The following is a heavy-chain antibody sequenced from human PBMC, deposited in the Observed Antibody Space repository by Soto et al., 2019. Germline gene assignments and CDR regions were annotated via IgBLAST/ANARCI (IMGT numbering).Heavy chain of an antibody. CDR1: GFTFSSYA. J-gene: IGHJ4*02. CDR2: ISSNGVST. V-gene: IGHV3-64*04. D-gene: IGHD6-13*01. Sequence: GGSLRLSCSVSGFTFSSYAMYWVRQAPGKGLQYVSAISSNGVSTYYADSVKGRFTISRDNSKNTLYLQMNSLRAEDTAVYYCAKDWPGSWYPVDYWGQGTLVTVSS. CDR3: AKDWPGSWYPVDY.